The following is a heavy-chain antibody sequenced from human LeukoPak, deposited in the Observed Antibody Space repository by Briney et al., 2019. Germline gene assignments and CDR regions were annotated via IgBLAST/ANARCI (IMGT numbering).Heavy chain of an antibody. CDR3: VTMSHINFDY. CDR2: ISYDGSNK. J-gene: IGHJ4*02. V-gene: IGHV3-30*03. D-gene: IGHD3-10*02. Sequence: PGGSLRLSCAASGFTFSSYGMHWVRQAPGKGLEWVAVISYDGSNKYYADSVKGRFTISRDNSKNTLYLQMNSLRAEDTAVYYCVTMSHINFDYWGQGTLVTVSS. CDR1: GFTFSSYG.